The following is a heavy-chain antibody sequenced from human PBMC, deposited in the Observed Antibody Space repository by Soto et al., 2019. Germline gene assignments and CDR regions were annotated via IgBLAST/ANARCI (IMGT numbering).Heavy chain of an antibody. Sequence: GSLRLSCAASDFTFSNYWMHWVRQGPGKGLVWVSRINSDGSSTAYADSVKGRFTVSRDNAKNTLYLQMNSLTVDDTAVYYCARRSVGPTPYYFDYWGLGSLVTVSS. CDR3: ARRSVGPTPYYFDY. CDR1: DFTFSNYW. D-gene: IGHD1-26*01. J-gene: IGHJ4*02. CDR2: INSDGSST. V-gene: IGHV3-74*01.